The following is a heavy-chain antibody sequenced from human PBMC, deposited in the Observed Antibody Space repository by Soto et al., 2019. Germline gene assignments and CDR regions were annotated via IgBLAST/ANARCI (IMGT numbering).Heavy chain of an antibody. J-gene: IGHJ6*02. D-gene: IGHD3-16*01. CDR3: ARGGLALMDV. V-gene: IGHV1-3*01. CDR1: GYTFTSYA. CDR2: INAGNGNT. Sequence: QVQLVQSGAEVKKPGASVKVSCKASGYTFTSYAMHWVRQAPGQRLEWMGWINAGNGNTKYSQKFQGRVTITRDTSARKAHMDLSSLRSEDTAVYYCARGGLALMDVWGQGTTVTVSS.